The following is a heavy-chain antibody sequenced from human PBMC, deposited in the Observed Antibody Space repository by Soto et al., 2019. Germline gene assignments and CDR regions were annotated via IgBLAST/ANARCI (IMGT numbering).Heavy chain of an antibody. Sequence: PGGSLRLSCEVSGLTFSKFEMTWVRQAPGKGLEWVSSISSDGTTTHYADSVKGRFTISRDNDRNSLYLQMNSLKGEDTATYYCVRVGIVARPYWGQGTPVTAPQ. CDR3: VRVGIVARPY. J-gene: IGHJ4*02. CDR1: GLTFSKFE. CDR2: ISSDGTTT. D-gene: IGHD2-21*01. V-gene: IGHV3-48*03.